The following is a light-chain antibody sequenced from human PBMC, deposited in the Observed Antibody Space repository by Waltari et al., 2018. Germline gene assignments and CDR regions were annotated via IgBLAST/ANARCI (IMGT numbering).Light chain of an antibody. V-gene: IGLV2-11*01. J-gene: IGLJ3*02. CDR2: DVS. Sequence: QSALTQPRSVSGSPGQSVTISCTGTSSNVGTYDYVSWYQQYPGKPPQLMIFDVSKRPSGVPDRFSGSKSDNTASLTISGLQPADEADYYCCSYAGQYTWVFGGGTKLTVL. CDR1: SSNVGTYDY. CDR3: CSYAGQYTWV.